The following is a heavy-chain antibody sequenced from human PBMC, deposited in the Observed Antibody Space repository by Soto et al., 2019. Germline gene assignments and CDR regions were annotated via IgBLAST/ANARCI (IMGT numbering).Heavy chain of an antibody. D-gene: IGHD2-21*02. J-gene: IGHJ6*02. Sequence: SETLSLTCTVSGGSISSSSYYWGWIRQPPGKGLEWIGSIYYSGSTYYNPSLKSRVTISVDTSKNQFSLKLSSVTAADTAVYYCATIPREGGGNSRFDQVGRFYYGMDVWGQGTTVTVSS. V-gene: IGHV4-39*01. CDR1: GGSISSSSYY. CDR3: ATIPREGGGNSRFDQVGRFYYGMDV. CDR2: IYYSGST.